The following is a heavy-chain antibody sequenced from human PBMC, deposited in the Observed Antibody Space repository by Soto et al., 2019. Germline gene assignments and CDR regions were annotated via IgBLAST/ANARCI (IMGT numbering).Heavy chain of an antibody. V-gene: IGHV3-7*05. CDR1: GFSISSFW. Sequence: GGSLRLSCAASGFSISSFWMTWVRQAPGAGLEWVANIKQDGSRTYYVDSVRGRFTISRDNSKNTLYLQMNSLRAEDTAVYYCAKAELIKQWLALGYFDYWGQGTLVTVSS. CDR3: AKAELIKQWLALGYFDY. D-gene: IGHD6-19*01. CDR2: IKQDGSRT. J-gene: IGHJ4*02.